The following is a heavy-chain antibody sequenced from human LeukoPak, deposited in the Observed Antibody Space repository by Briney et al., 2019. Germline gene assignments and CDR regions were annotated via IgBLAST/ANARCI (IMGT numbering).Heavy chain of an antibody. V-gene: IGHV1-2*02. CDR2: INPNSGGT. Sequence: ASVKVSCKPSGYTFTGYYIQWVRQAPGQGLEWMGWINPNSGGTNYAQKFQGRVTMTRDTSISTAYMELSRLRSDDTAVYYCAREGLLWFGDLPSYYFDYWGQGTLVTVSS. J-gene: IGHJ4*02. CDR3: AREGLLWFGDLPSYYFDY. D-gene: IGHD3-10*01. CDR1: GYTFTGYY.